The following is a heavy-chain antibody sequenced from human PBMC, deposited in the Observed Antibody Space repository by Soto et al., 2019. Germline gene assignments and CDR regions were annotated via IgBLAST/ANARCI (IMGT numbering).Heavy chain of an antibody. CDR1: GFTFSSYA. D-gene: IGHD3-22*01. J-gene: IGHJ5*02. CDR3: AREETYYYDSSGYYSRNWFDP. Sequence: PGGSLRLSCAASGFTFSSYAMSWVRQAPGKGLEWVSSISSSSSYIYYADSVKGRFTISRDNAKNSLYLQMNSLRAEDTAVYYCAREETYYYDSSGYYSRNWFDPWGQGTLVTVSS. V-gene: IGHV3-21*01. CDR2: ISSSSSYI.